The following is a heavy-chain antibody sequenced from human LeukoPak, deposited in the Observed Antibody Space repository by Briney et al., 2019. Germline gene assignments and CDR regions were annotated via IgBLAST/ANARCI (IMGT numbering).Heavy chain of an antibody. CDR3: ARGADYGDY. CDR1: GFTFSSYA. V-gene: IGHV3-23*01. CDR2: ISGSGGST. J-gene: IGHJ4*02. Sequence: SGGSLRLSCAASGFTFSSYAMSWVRQAPGKGLEWVSAISGSGGSTYYADSVKGRFTISRDNAKNSLYLQMNSLRPEDTAVYYCARGADYGDYWGQGTLVTVSS.